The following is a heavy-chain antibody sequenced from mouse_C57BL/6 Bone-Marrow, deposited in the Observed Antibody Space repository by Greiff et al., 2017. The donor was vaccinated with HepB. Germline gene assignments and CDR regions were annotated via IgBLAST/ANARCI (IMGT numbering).Heavy chain of an antibody. D-gene: IGHD2-1*01. CDR3: AKGNYWYFDV. CDR2: INPNNGGT. CDR1: GYTFTDYY. V-gene: IGHV1-26*01. Sequence: EVQLQQSGPELVKPGASVKISCKASGYTFTDYYMNWVKQSHGKSLEWIGDINPNNGGTSYNQKFKGKATLTVDNSSSTAYMELRSLTSEDSAVYYCAKGNYWYFDVWGTGTTVTVSS. J-gene: IGHJ1*03.